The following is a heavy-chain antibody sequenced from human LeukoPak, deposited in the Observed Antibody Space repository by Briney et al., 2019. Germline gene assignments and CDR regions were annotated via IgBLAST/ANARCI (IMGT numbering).Heavy chain of an antibody. CDR3: ARAGSGSGSYPYNWFDP. D-gene: IGHD3-10*01. Sequence: GGSLTLSCVASGFTFSDYYMRWIRQAPGKGLEWVSYISSSSSYTNYADSVKGRFTISRDNAKNSLYLQMNSLRAEDTAVYYCARAGSGSGSYPYNWFDPWGQGTLVTVSS. CDR2: ISSSSSYT. J-gene: IGHJ5*02. CDR1: GFTFSDYY. V-gene: IGHV3-11*06.